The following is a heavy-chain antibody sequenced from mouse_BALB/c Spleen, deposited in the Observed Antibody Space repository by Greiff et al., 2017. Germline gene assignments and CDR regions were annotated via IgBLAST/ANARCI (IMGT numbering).Heavy chain of an antibody. Sequence: VQLKESGPELVKPGASVKISCKASGYTFTDYNMHWVKQSHGKSLEWIGYIYPYNGGTGYNQKFKSKATLTVDNSSSTAYMELRSLTSEDSAVYYCAREGIYYGSFAYWGQGTLVTVSA. CDR3: AREGIYYGSFAY. CDR1: GYTFTDYN. D-gene: IGHD1-2*01. CDR2: IYPYNGGT. J-gene: IGHJ3*01. V-gene: IGHV1S29*02.